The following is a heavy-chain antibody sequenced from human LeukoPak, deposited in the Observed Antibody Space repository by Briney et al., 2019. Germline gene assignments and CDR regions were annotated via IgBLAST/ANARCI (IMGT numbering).Heavy chain of an antibody. D-gene: IGHD2-2*01. CDR2: ISSSSSYI. CDR1: GFTFSSYS. V-gene: IGHV3-21*01. Sequence: KPGGSLRLSCAASGFTFSSYSMNWVRQAPGKGLEWVSSISSSSSYIYYADSVKGRFTISRDNAKNSLYLQMNSLRAEDTAVYYCATGTSAARSDYYYYMDVWGKGTTVTVSS. CDR3: ATGTSAARSDYYYYMDV. J-gene: IGHJ6*03.